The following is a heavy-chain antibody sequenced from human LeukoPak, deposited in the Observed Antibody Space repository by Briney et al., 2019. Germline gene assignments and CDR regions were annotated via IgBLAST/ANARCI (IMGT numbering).Heavy chain of an antibody. V-gene: IGHV3-9*01. J-gene: IGHJ4*02. D-gene: IGHD6-13*01. CDR3: ARDRYDSLGGRIAAAGTLYY. CDR1: GFTFDDYA. Sequence: GRSLRLSCAASGFTFDDYAMHWVRQAPGKGLEWVSGISWNSGSIGYADSMKGRFTISRDNSKNTLYLQMNSLRAEDTAVYYCARDRYDSLGGRIAAAGTLYYWGQGTLVTVSS. CDR2: ISWNSGSI.